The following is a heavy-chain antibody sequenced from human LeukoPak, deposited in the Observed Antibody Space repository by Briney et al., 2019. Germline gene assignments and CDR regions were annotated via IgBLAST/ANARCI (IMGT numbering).Heavy chain of an antibody. CDR3: AREWELQGPRFDY. V-gene: IGHV1-3*01. J-gene: IGHJ4*02. CDR1: GYTFTSYA. Sequence: AASVKVSCKASGYTFTSYAMHWVRQAPGQGLEWMGWINAGNGNTKYSQKFQGRVTITRDTSASTAYMELSSLRSEDTAVYYCAREWELQGPRFDYWGQGTLVTVSS. CDR2: INAGNGNT. D-gene: IGHD1-26*01.